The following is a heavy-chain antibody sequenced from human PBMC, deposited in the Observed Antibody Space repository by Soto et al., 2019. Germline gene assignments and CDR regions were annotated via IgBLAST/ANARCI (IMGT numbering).Heavy chain of an antibody. V-gene: IGHV4-34*01. CDR3: ARAHDV. Sequence: SEPLSLTCAVSGGSFRGFYWTLIRQSPGKGLEWLGDINNVGITNYNPSLKSRVSIPVATSKSQVSLKLSSVTAAHTAVYYCARAHDVRG. CDR1: GGSFRGFY. CDR2: INNVGIT. J-gene: IGHJ3*01.